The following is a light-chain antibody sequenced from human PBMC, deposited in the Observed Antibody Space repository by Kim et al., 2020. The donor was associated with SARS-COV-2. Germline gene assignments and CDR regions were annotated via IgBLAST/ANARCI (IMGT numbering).Light chain of an antibody. CDR3: MQGTHCPLT. V-gene: IGKV2-30*01. CDR1: QSLVYSDGNTS. J-gene: IGKJ4*01. Sequence: DVVMTQSPLSLPVTLGQPASISCRSSQSLVYSDGNTSLNWFQQRPGQSPSRLIYKVSNRDSGVPDRFSGGGSGTDFTQKISRVEAEDVVVYYCMQGTHCPLTFGGGTKVDIK. CDR2: KVS.